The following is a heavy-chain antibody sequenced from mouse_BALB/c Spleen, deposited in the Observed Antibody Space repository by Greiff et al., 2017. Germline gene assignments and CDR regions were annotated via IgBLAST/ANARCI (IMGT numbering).Heavy chain of an antibody. J-gene: IGHJ3*01. V-gene: IGHV1S137*01. CDR3: ARELGSCFAY. D-gene: IGHD4-1*01. CDR2: ISTYYGDA. CDR1: GYTFTDYA. Sequence: QVHVKQSGAELVRPGVSVKISCKGSGYTFTDYAMHWVKQSHAKSLEWIGVISTYYGDASYNQKFKGKATMTVDKSSSTAYMQLSSLTSEDSAVYYCARELGSCFAYWGQGTLVTVSA.